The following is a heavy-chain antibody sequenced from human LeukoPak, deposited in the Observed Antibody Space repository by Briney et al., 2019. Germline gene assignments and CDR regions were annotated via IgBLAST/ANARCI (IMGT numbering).Heavy chain of an antibody. J-gene: IGHJ6*02. CDR3: AREAYCSSTSCYGGGLYGMDV. Sequence: PGGSLRLSCAASGFTFSSYSMNWVRQAPGKGLEWASYISSSSSTIYYADSVKGRFTISRDNAKNSLYLQMNSLRAEDTAVYYCAREAYCSSTSCYGGGLYGMDVWGQGTTVTVSS. CDR1: GFTFSSYS. D-gene: IGHD2-2*01. CDR2: ISSSSSTI. V-gene: IGHV3-48*04.